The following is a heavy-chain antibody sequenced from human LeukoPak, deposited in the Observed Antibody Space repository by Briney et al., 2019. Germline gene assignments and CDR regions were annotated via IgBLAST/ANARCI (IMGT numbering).Heavy chain of an antibody. D-gene: IGHD3-22*01. V-gene: IGHV1-24*01. J-gene: IGHJ4*02. Sequence: ASVKVSCKVSGYSLTELSMHWVRQAPGKGLEWMGGFDPEDGETIYAQTFQGRVTMTEDTSTDTAYMELSSLRSEDTAVYYCATHGPTGYYDDYWGQGTLVTVSS. CDR1: GYSLTELS. CDR3: ATHGPTGYYDDY. CDR2: FDPEDGET.